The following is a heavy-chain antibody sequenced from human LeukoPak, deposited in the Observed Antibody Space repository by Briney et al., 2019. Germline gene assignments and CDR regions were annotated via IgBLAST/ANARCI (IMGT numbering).Heavy chain of an antibody. CDR1: GFTFSSYA. D-gene: IGHD5-18*01. J-gene: IGHJ4*02. Sequence: GGSLRLSCAASGFTFSSYAMSWVRQAPGKGLEWVSAISASGGSTYYADSVKGRFTISRDNSKNTLYLQMNSLRAEDTAVYYCAKDRGELTWIQLWLRLDYWGQGTLVTVSS. CDR2: ISASGGST. CDR3: AKDRGELTWIQLWLRLDY. V-gene: IGHV3-23*01.